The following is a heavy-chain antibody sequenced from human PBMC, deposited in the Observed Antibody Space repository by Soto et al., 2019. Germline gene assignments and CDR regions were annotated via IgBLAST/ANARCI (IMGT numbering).Heavy chain of an antibody. CDR3: ARVAY. V-gene: IGHV3-30*07. Sequence: GGSLRLSCVGSGFTFSTFSLHWVRQAPGKGLQWVADISYDGANQYYADFVQGRFTVSRDNFKNVLNLQMNTLRPEDTAMYYCARVAYWGPGTQVTVSS. CDR1: GFTFSTFS. CDR2: ISYDGANQ. J-gene: IGHJ4*02.